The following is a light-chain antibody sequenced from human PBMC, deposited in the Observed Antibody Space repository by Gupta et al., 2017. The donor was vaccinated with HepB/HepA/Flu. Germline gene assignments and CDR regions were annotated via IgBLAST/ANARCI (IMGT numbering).Light chain of an antibody. CDR1: NIGSKS. V-gene: IGLV3-21*04. Sequence: SYVLTQPPSVSVAPGKTARINCGGNNIGSKSVHWYQQKPGQAPVLVIYYDSDRPSGIPERFSGSNSGNTATLTISRVEAGDEADYYCQVWDSSSDRVFGGGTKLTVL. CDR2: YDS. J-gene: IGLJ3*02. CDR3: QVWDSSSDRV.